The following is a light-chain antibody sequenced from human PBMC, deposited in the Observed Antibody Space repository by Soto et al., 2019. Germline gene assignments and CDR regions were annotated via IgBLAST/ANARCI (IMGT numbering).Light chain of an antibody. CDR3: QLYGISPH. J-gene: IGKJ5*01. CDR1: QSRGSNF. Sequence: EIVLTQSPGTLSLCPGERGALSCKTSQSRGSNFLAWYQHKPGQAPRLRIYASSNRATGIPDRLSGSASGTDFTLTINRLEPEDFAVYYCQLYGISPHFGQGTRLEI. CDR2: ASS. V-gene: IGKV3-20*01.